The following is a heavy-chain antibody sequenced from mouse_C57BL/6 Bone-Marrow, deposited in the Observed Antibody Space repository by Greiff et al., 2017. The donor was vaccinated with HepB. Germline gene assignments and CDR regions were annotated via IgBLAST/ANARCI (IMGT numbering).Heavy chain of an antibody. CDR1: GFSLTSYG. CDR3: ARNSATDFDV. CDR2: IWSGGST. Sequence: VQLQQSGPGLVQPSQSLSITCTVSGFSLTSYGVHWVRQSPGKGLEWLGVIWSGGSTDYNAAFISRLSISKDKSKSQVFFKMNGLQADDTAIYYCARNSATDFDVWGTGTTVTVSS. D-gene: IGHD1-1*01. V-gene: IGHV2-2*01. J-gene: IGHJ1*03.